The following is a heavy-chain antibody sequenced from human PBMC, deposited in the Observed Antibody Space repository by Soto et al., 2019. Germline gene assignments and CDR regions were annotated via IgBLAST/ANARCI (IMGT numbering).Heavy chain of an antibody. CDR3: AAKSDYGDYADFDY. D-gene: IGHD4-17*01. CDR2: ISAYNGNT. CDR1: GYTLTELS. V-gene: IGHV1-18*01. Sequence: ASVKVSCKVSGYTLTELSMHRVRQAPGQGLEWMGWISAYNGNTNYAQKLQGRVTMTTDTSTSTAYMELRSLRSDDTAVYYCAAKSDYGDYADFDYWGQGTLVTVSS. J-gene: IGHJ4*02.